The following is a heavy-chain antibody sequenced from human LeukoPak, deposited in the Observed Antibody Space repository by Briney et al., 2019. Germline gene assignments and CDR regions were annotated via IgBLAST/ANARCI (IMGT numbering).Heavy chain of an antibody. CDR1: GGSISSGDYY. J-gene: IGHJ4*02. CDR3: ARDQGRLEWLSSAPL. CDR2: IYYSGST. V-gene: IGHV4-30-4*01. D-gene: IGHD3-3*01. Sequence: SQTLSLTCTVSGGSISSGDYYWSWIRQPPGKGLEWIGYIYYSGSTYYNPSLKSRVTISVDTSKNQFSLKLSSVTAADTAAYYCARDQGRLEWLSSAPLWGQGTLVTVSS.